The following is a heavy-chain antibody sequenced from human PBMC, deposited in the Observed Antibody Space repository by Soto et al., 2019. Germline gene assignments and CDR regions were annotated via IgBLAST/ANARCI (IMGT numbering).Heavy chain of an antibody. D-gene: IGHD3-10*01. Sequence: GGSLRLSCAASGFTFSSYSMNWVRQAPGKGLEWVSSISSSSSYIYYADSVKGRFTISRDNAKNSLYLQMNSLRAEDTAAYYCARDRGNYYYGMDVWGQGTTVTVSS. V-gene: IGHV3-21*01. J-gene: IGHJ6*02. CDR3: ARDRGNYYYGMDV. CDR2: ISSSSSYI. CDR1: GFTFSSYS.